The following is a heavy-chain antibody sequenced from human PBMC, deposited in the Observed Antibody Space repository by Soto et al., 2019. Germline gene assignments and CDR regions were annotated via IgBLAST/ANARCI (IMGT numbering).Heavy chain of an antibody. D-gene: IGHD3-16*01. Sequence: QVQLVQSGGEVKKTGASVKVSCKTSGYTFTTYGISWVRQATGQGLEWVGWISAYSGKTHYAQKFQGKVTMTTDTSPNPAYPALRSRTPADTAVYYCARDPYLGDHQYWGQGTLVTVSS. V-gene: IGHV1-18*01. CDR3: ARDPYLGDHQY. J-gene: IGHJ4*02. CDR1: GYTFTTYG. CDR2: ISAYSGKT.